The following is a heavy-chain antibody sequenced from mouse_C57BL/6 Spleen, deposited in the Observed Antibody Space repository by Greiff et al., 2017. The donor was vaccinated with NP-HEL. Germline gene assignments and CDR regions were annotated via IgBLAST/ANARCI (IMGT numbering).Heavy chain of an antibody. D-gene: IGHD2-12*01. CDR1: GFTFSSYA. CDR2: ISDGGSYT. J-gene: IGHJ3*01. CDR3: ATLRPWFAY. V-gene: IGHV5-4*01. Sequence: DVQLVESGGGLVKPGGSLKLSCAASGFTFSSYAMSWVRQTPEKRLEWVATISDGGSYTYYPDNVKGRFTISRDNAKNNLYLQMSHLKSEDTAMYYCATLRPWFAYWGQGTLVTVSA.